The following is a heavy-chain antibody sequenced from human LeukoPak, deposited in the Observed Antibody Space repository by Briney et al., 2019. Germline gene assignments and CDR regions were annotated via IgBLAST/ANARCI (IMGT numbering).Heavy chain of an antibody. CDR1: GCSISSYY. D-gene: IGHD6-13*01. V-gene: IGHV4-59*01. J-gene: IGHJ6*03. CDR3: ARDSSSWPVGGYDSMDF. CDR2: IYYSGST. Sequence: PSETLSLTCTASGCSISSYYWSWVRQPPGKGLEWIGYIYYSGSTNYNPSLKSRVTISVDTSKDQFSLKLSSVTAADTAVYYCARDSSSWPVGGYDSMDFWGKGTTVTVSS.